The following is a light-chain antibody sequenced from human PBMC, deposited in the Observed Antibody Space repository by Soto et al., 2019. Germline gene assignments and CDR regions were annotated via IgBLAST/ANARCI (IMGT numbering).Light chain of an antibody. CDR1: SSNIGAGYD. CDR2: GNS. CDR3: QSYDSSLSGGV. J-gene: IGLJ1*01. Sequence: QSALTQPPSVSGAPGQRVTISCTGSSSNIGAGYDVHWYQQLPGTAPKLLIYGNSNRPSGVPDRFSGSKSGTSASLAITGLQAEDEADYYCQSYDSSLSGGVFGTGTKVTV. V-gene: IGLV1-40*01.